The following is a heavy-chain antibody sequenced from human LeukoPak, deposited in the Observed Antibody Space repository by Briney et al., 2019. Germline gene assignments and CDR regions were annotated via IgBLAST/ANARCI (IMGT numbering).Heavy chain of an antibody. Sequence: PGESLRLSCAASGFNFRSHAMSWVRQAPGKGLEWVSVISNGGAGTYYADSVKGRFTISIDNSKSTLYLQMSSLRAEDTAVYYCAKDHGTNVYDPFAYWGQGTLVTVSS. J-gene: IGHJ4*02. D-gene: IGHD2-8*01. CDR1: GFNFRSHA. CDR2: ISNGGAGT. CDR3: AKDHGTNVYDPFAY. V-gene: IGHV3-23*01.